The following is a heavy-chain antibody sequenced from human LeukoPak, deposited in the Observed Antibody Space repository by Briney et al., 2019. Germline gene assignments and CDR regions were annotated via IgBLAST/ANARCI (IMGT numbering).Heavy chain of an antibody. CDR2: IYPGGSDT. CDR1: GYSFTSYW. V-gene: IGHV5-51*01. CDR3: ARLLPYYYDSSGYYQNWFDP. D-gene: IGHD3-22*01. Sequence: GESLKISCKGSGYSFTSYWIGWVRQMPGEGLEWMGIIYPGGSDTRYSPSFQGQVTISADKSISTAYLQWSSLKASDTAMYYCARLLPYYYDSSGYYQNWFDPWGQGTLVTVSS. J-gene: IGHJ5*02.